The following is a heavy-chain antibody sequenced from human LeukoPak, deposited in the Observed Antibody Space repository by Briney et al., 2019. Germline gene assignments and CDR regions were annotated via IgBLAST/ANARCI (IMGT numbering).Heavy chain of an antibody. CDR2: ISWNSGSI. CDR1: GFTFDDYA. V-gene: IGHV3-9*03. D-gene: IGHD3-22*01. CDR3: ARGLHYYYDSSGYYNWLDP. Sequence: PGGSLRLSCAASGFTFDDYAMHWVRQAPGKGLEWVSGISWNSGSIGYADSVEGRFTISRDNAKNSLYLQMKSLRAEDMALYYCARGLHYYYDSSGYYNWLDPWGQGTLVTVSS. J-gene: IGHJ5*02.